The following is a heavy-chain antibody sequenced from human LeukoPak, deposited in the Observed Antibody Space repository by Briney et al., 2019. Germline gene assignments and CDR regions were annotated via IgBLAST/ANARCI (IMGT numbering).Heavy chain of an antibody. CDR2: VLYEGRNN. J-gene: IGHJ4*02. Sequence: QSGRSLRLPCAASGFTFSSYGMHWVRQAPGKGLEWVAVVLYEGRNNYYADSVKGRFTISRDNSKNTLYLQMNSLRAEDTAVYYCARDENTAMVPNAYFDYWGQGTLVTV. CDR1: GFTFSSYG. CDR3: ARDENTAMVPNAYFDY. D-gene: IGHD5-18*01. V-gene: IGHV3-33*01.